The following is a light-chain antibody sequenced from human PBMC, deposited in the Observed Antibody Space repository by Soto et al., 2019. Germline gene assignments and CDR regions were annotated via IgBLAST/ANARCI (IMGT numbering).Light chain of an antibody. CDR3: QQYKVNPWT. CDR2: KAS. V-gene: IGKV1-5*03. J-gene: IGKJ1*01. Sequence: DIQMTQSPSTLSASVGDRVTFACRASQNIVDWLAWYQQKPGKAPKLLIYKASNFESGVPSRFGGSGSGSEFTLTISNLQPDDFATYYCQQYKVNPWTFGQGTRVEIK. CDR1: QNIVDW.